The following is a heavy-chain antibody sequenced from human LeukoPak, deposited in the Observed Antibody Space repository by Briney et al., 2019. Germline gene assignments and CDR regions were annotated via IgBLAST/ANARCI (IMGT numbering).Heavy chain of an antibody. J-gene: IGHJ4*02. CDR3: AADSYVSGSYYRLFY. CDR2: ISSSSSTI. V-gene: IGHV3-48*01. CDR1: GFTFSSYS. D-gene: IGHD3-10*01. Sequence: GGSLRLSCAASGFTFSSYSMNWVRQAPGKGLEWVSYISSSSSTIYYADSVKGRFTISRDNAKNSLYLQMNNLRAEDTAIYYCAADSYVSGSYYRLFYWGQGTLVTVSS.